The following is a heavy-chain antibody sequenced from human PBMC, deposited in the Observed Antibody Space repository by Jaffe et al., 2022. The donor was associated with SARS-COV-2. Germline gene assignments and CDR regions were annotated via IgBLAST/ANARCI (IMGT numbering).Heavy chain of an antibody. V-gene: IGHV5-51*01. CDR1: GYSFTTYW. Sequence: EVQLAQSGAEVKKPGESLKISCKTSGYSFTTYWIGWVRQMPGKGLEWMGIIYPGDSDARYRPSFQGQITFSVDKSTNTAYLQWSSLKASDTAMYYCARQGFGEYHFDYWGQGALVTVSS. D-gene: IGHD3-10*01. J-gene: IGHJ4*02. CDR2: IYPGDSDA. CDR3: ARQGFGEYHFDY.